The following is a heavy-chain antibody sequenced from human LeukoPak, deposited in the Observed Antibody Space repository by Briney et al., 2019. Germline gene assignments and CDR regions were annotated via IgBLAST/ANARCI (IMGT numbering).Heavy chain of an antibody. J-gene: IGHJ4*02. D-gene: IGHD6-19*01. V-gene: IGHV7-4-1*02. CDR2: INTKTGNP. CDR1: GYTFTGHA. CDR3: AKGGWVAVTGMDS. Sequence: ASVKVSYKASGYTFTGHAMNWVRQAPRQGPEWMGYINTKTGNPTYAQGFTGRFVFSLDTSVSTAYLQISSLKPEDTGVYYCAKGGWVAVTGMDSWGQGTLVTVSS.